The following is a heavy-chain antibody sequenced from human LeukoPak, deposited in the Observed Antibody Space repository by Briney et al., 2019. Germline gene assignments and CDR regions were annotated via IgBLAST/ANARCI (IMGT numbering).Heavy chain of an antibody. V-gene: IGHV3-9*01. CDR2: ISWNSGSI. CDR1: GFTFDDYA. J-gene: IGHJ6*02. D-gene: IGHD6-13*01. CDR3: AKDILRWPAAGKGRYCYYGMDV. Sequence: PGRSLRLSCAASGFTFDDYAMHWVRQAPGKGLEWVSGISWNSGSIGYADSVKGRFTISRDNAKNSLYLQMNSLRAEDTALYYCAKDILRWPAAGKGRYCYYGMDVWGQGTTVTVSS.